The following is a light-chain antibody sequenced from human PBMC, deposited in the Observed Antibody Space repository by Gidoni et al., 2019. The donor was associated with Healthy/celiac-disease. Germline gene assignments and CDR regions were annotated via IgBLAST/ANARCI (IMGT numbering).Light chain of an antibody. CDR3: KQYDNPALT. Sequence: DIQMAQSPSSLSASVGDRVTITCQASQDISNYLNWYQQKPGKAPKLLIYDASNLETGVPSRFSGSGSGTDFTLTISSLQPEDIATYYCKQYDNPALTFGGGTKVEIK. V-gene: IGKV1-33*01. CDR2: DAS. J-gene: IGKJ4*02. CDR1: QDISNY.